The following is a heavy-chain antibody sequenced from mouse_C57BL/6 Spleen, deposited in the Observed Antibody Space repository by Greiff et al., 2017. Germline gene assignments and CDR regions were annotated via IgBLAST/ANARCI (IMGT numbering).Heavy chain of an antibody. CDR2: IYPRSGNP. J-gene: IGHJ4*01. V-gene: IGHV1-81*01. CDR1: GYTFTSYG. D-gene: IGHD1-1*01. Sequence: VQLQESGAELARPGASVKLSCKASGYTFTSYGISWVKQRTGQGLEWIGEIYPRSGNPYYNEKFKGKATLTADKSSSTAYMELRSLTSEDSAVYFCAKGYYAAMDYWGQGTSVTVSS. CDR3: AKGYYAAMDY.